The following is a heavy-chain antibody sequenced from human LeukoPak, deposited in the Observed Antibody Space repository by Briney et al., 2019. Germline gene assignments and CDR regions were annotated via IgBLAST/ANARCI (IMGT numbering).Heavy chain of an antibody. CDR3: ARGPPPGLMFIYYFDY. D-gene: IGHD3-10*01. V-gene: IGHV1-2*02. J-gene: IGHJ4*02. CDR2: INPNSGGT. Sequence: ASVKVSCKASGYTFTGYYMHWVRQAPGQGLEWMGWINPNSGGTNYAQNFQGRVTMTRDTSISTAYMELSRLRSDDTAVYYCARGPPPGLMFIYYFDYWGQGTLVTVSS. CDR1: GYTFTGYY.